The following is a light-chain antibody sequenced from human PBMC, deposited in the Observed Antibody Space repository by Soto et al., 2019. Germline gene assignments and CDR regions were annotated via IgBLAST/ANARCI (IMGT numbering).Light chain of an antibody. CDR3: AAWDDSLNAL. Sequence: QSALTQPPSASGSPGQSVTISCTGTSSDVGGYNYVSWYQQHPGKAPKLMIYEVSKRPSGVPDRFSGSKSGNTASLTVSGLQAEDEADYYCAAWDDSLNALFGTGTKLTVL. CDR1: SSDVGGYNY. J-gene: IGLJ1*01. V-gene: IGLV2-8*01. CDR2: EVS.